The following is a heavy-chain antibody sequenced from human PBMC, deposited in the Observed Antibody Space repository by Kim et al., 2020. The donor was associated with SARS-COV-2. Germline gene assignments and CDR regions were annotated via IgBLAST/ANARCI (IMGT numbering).Heavy chain of an antibody. CDR3: ARGLNYYDSSGYPHAFDI. V-gene: IGHV1-69*13. CDR1: GGTFSSYA. Sequence: SVKVSCKASGGTFSSYAISWVRQAPGQGLEWMGGIIPIFGTANYAQKFQGRVTITADESTSTAYMELSSLRSEDTAVYYCARGLNYYDSSGYPHAFDIWGQGTMVTVSS. D-gene: IGHD3-22*01. J-gene: IGHJ3*02. CDR2: IIPIFGTA.